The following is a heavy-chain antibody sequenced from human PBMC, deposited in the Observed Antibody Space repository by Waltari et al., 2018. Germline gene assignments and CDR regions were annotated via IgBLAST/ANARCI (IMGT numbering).Heavy chain of an antibody. CDR3: AREYCGGDCRLFDY. V-gene: IGHV1-2*02. D-gene: IGHD2-21*02. CDR1: RDAFTEPF. Sequence: LVQSGAEVMKPGASVRVSCKASRDAFTEPFIHWVRQAPGQGLEWMGWVNPNGGGTNYAQRFAGRITVTWDASITTAYMEFSRLTSGDTAVYFCAREYCGGDCRLFDYWGQGTPVTVSS. CDR2: VNPNGGGT. J-gene: IGHJ4*02.